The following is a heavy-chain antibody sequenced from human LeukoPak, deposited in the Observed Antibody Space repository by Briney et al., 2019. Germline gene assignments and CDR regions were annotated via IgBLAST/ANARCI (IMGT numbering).Heavy chain of an antibody. D-gene: IGHD2-2*01. CDR1: GFTFSSYG. Sequence: GRSLRLSCAASGFTFSSYGMHWVRRAPGKGPEWVAVISYDGSNKYYADSVKGRFTISRDNSKNTLYLQMNSLRAEDTAVYYCAKDPQRYCSSTSCWDWFDPWGQGTLVTVSS. V-gene: IGHV3-30*18. J-gene: IGHJ5*02. CDR2: ISYDGSNK. CDR3: AKDPQRYCSSTSCWDWFDP.